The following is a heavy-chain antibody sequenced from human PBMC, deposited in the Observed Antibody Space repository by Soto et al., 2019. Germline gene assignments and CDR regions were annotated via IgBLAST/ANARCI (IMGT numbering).Heavy chain of an antibody. D-gene: IGHD6-13*01. CDR3: ARHGIAAAGVGMDV. CDR2: IDPSYSYT. Sequence: PGESLKISCKVSGYSFTNYWIGWVRQMPGKGLEWMGRIDPSYSYTNYSPSFQGHVTISADKSISTAYLQWSSLKASDTDMYYCARHGIAAAGVGMDVWCQGTMVTVSS. CDR1: GYSFTNYW. J-gene: IGHJ6*02. V-gene: IGHV5-10-1*01.